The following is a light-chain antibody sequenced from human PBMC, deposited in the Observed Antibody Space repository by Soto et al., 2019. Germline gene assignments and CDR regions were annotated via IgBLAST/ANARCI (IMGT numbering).Light chain of an antibody. V-gene: IGKV3-20*01. J-gene: IGKJ1*01. CDR2: GAS. CDR1: QSVSSSY. Sequence: EIVLTQSPATLSLSPGERATLSCRASQSVSSSYLAWYQQKPGPAPRLLIYGASSRATGIPDRFSGSGSGTDFTLTISRLEPEDFAVYYCQQYGSSPWTFGQGTQVEIK. CDR3: QQYGSSPWT.